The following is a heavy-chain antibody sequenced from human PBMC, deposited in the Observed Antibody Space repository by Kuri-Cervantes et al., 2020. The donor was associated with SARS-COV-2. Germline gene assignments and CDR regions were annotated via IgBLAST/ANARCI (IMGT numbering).Heavy chain of an antibody. CDR3: ARDLRLGKSLDY. J-gene: IGHJ4*02. CDR1: GGSINGYH. Sequence: ESLKISCDVSGGSINGYHWSWIRQPAGKGLEWIGYIYTSGSTNYNPSLKSRVTISVDTSKNQFSLKLSSVTAADTAVYYCARDLRLGKSLDYWGQGTLVTVSS. V-gene: IGHV4-4*07. D-gene: IGHD7-27*01. CDR2: IYTSGST.